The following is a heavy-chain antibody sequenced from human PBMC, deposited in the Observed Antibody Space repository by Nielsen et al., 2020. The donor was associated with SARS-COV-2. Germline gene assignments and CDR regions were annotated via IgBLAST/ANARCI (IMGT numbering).Heavy chain of an antibody. V-gene: IGHV3-23*01. CDR2: ISGSGGST. CDR3: AKGRIAAAAKAPVDY. CDR1: GFTFSSYA. J-gene: IGHJ4*02. Sequence: GESLKISCAASGFTFSSYAMSWVRQAPGKGLEWVSAISGSGGSTYYADSVKGRFTTSRDNSKNTLYLQMNSLRAEDTAVYYCAKGRIAAAAKAPVDYWGQGTLVTVSS. D-gene: IGHD6-13*01.